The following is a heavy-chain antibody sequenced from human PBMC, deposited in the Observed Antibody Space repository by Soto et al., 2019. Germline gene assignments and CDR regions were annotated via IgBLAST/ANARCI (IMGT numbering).Heavy chain of an antibody. V-gene: IGHV3-23*01. CDR3: AKALNYYDSNFQH. J-gene: IGHJ1*01. D-gene: IGHD3-22*01. CDR2: ISGRGGST. Sequence: GGSLRLSCAAYGFTFSIYAMSWVCQAPGKGLEWVSSISGRGGSTYYADSVKGRFTISRDNSKNTLYLQMNSLRAEDTAVYYCAKALNYYDSNFQHWGQGTLVTVSS. CDR1: GFTFSIYA.